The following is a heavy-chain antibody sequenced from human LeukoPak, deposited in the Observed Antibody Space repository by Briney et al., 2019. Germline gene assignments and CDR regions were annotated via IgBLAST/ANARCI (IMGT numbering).Heavy chain of an antibody. J-gene: IGHJ5*02. Sequence: SVKVSCKASGYTFTSYDINWVRQAPGQGLEWMGGIIPIFGTANYAQKFQGRVTITTDESTSTAYMELSSLRSGDTAVYYCARGGEYQLPHRAWFDPWGQGTLVTVSS. V-gene: IGHV1-69*05. CDR1: GYTFTSYD. D-gene: IGHD2-2*01. CDR2: IIPIFGTA. CDR3: ARGGEYQLPHRAWFDP.